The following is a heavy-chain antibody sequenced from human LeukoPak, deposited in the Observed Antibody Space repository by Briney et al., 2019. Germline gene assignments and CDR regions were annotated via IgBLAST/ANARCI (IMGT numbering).Heavy chain of an antibody. Sequence: GGSLRLSRAASGFTFRSYSMHWVRQAPGKGLEWVSYISSTSSTIYYADSVKGRFTISRDNAKNSLYLQMNSLRDEDTAVYYCARAAPYYYDSSGYSAFDSWGQGTMVTVSA. CDR3: ARAAPYYYDSSGYSAFDS. J-gene: IGHJ3*02. CDR2: ISSTSSTI. CDR1: GFTFRSYS. D-gene: IGHD3-22*01. V-gene: IGHV3-48*02.